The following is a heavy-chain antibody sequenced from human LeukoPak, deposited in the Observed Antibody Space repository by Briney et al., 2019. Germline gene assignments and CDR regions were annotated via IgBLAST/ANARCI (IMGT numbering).Heavy chain of an antibody. V-gene: IGHV1-46*01. J-gene: IGHJ4*02. Sequence: ASVKVSCKAPGYTFTNYYMHWVRQAPGEGLEWMGIINPTGGSTSYAQKFQGRVTMTRDTSTSTVYMELSSLRFEDTAVYYCTRSVRNGHIDYWGQGTLVTVSS. D-gene: IGHD2-21*01. CDR1: GYTFTNYY. CDR2: INPTGGST. CDR3: TRSVRNGHIDY.